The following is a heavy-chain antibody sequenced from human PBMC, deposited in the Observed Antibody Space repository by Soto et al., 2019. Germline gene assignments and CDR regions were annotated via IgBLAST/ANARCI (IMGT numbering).Heavy chain of an antibody. D-gene: IGHD6-13*01. J-gene: IGHJ3*02. CDR1: GGAISSGGYY. CDR3: ARDDIAEAADVAFDI. Sequence: SETLSLTCTVSGGAISSGGYYWSWIRQHPGKVLEWIVYIYYSGSTYYNPSLKSRVTISLDTSNNQFSLKLSSVTSADTAVYYCARDDIAEAADVAFDIWGQGTMVTVSS. V-gene: IGHV4-31*03. CDR2: IYYSGST.